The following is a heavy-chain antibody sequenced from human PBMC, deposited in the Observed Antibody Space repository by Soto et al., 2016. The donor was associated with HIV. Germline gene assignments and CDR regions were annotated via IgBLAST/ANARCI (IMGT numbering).Heavy chain of an antibody. CDR1: GFTFSDYY. Sequence: QVQLVESGGGLAKPGGSLRLSCAASGFTFSDYYMTWIRQAPGKGLEWVSYISGSTTYTKYADSVKGRFTISRDNAKNSVYLQINSLRAEDTAVYYCAREDTNYDILTGYPYHYYGMDVWGQGTTVTVSS. V-gene: IGHV3-11*05. D-gene: IGHD3-9*01. CDR2: ISGSTTYT. J-gene: IGHJ6*02. CDR3: AREDTNYDILTGYPYHYYGMDV.